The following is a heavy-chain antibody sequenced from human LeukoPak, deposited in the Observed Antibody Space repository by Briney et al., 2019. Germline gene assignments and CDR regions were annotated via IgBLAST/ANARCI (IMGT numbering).Heavy chain of an antibody. CDR3: ARDTTGIAVAGTLFDY. J-gene: IGHJ4*02. CDR2: ISYDGSNK. V-gene: IGHV3-30*04. CDR1: GFTFSSYA. Sequence: GGSLRLSCAASGFTFSSYAMHWVRQAPGKGLEWVAVISYDGSNKYYADSVKGRFTISRDNSKNTLYLQMNSLRAEDTAVYYCARDTTGIAVAGTLFDYWGQGTLSPSPQ. D-gene: IGHD6-19*01.